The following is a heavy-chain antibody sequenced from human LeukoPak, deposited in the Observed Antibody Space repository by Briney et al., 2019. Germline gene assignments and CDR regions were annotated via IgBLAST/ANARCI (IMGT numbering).Heavy chain of an antibody. V-gene: IGHV3-21*04. CDR2: ISSSSSYI. Sequence: SGGSLRLSCAASGFTFSSYSMSWVRQAPGKGLEWVSSISSSSSYIYNADSVKGRFTISRDNAKNSLYLQMNSLRAEDTALYYCARDGQTFDAFDIWGQGTMVTVSS. J-gene: IGHJ3*02. CDR3: ARDGQTFDAFDI. CDR1: GFTFSSYS.